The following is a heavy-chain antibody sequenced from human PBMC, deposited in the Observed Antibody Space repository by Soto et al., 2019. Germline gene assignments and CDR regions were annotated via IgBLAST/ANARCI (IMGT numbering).Heavy chain of an antibody. CDR2: IIPILGIA. CDR1: GGTFSSYT. D-gene: IGHD3-10*01. CDR3: ARGGSGSYYKDAFDI. Sequence: QVPLVQSGAEVKKPGSSVKVSCKASGGTFSSYTISWVRQAPGQGLEWMGRIIPILGIANYAQKFQGRVTITADKSTSTAYMELSSLRSEDTAVYYCARGGSGSYYKDAFDIWGQGTMVTVSS. V-gene: IGHV1-69*02. J-gene: IGHJ3*02.